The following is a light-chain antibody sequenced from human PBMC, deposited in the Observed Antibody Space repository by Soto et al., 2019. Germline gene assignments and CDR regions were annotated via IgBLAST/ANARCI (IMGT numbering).Light chain of an antibody. CDR1: QSVSIL. Sequence: ELVMAQAPASVCAFAVAVATLSWRASQSVSILLAWYQQKPGQAPRLLIHGATTRATGIPARFSGSGSGTEFTLTISSLQSEDFAVYYCQQYNNWPRTCGQGTK. CDR3: QQYNNWPRT. V-gene: IGKV3-15*01. J-gene: IGKJ1*01. CDR2: GAT.